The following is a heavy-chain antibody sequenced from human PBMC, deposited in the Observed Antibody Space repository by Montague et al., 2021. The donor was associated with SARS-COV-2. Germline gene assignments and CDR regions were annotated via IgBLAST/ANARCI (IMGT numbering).Heavy chain of an antibody. CDR2: IYWDDDK. CDR3: AHVGMACSGGSCYPKIKDWYFDL. V-gene: IGHV2-5*02. Sequence: PALVKPTQTLTLTCTFSGFSLSTSGVGVGWIRQPPGKAPEWLALIYWDDDKRYSPSLKSRLTITKGTSKNQVVLTMTNMDPVDTATYYCAHVGMACSGGSCYPKIKDWYFDLWGRGTLVTVSS. CDR1: GFSLSTSGVG. D-gene: IGHD2-15*01. J-gene: IGHJ2*01.